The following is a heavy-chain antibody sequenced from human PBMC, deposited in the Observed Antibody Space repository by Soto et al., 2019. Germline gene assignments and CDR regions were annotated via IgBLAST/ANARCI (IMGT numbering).Heavy chain of an antibody. CDR1: GFSFSSHS. CDR2: ISSSGST. V-gene: IGHV3-74*01. CDR3: ARGDRGAFDL. D-gene: IGHD2-21*02. J-gene: IGHJ3*01. Sequence: PGGSLSLSCAASGFSFSSHSMKWVRQAPGKGLEWVSYISSSGSTTYADSVKGRFTISRDNAKNTLYLQMNSLRAEDTAVYYCARGDRGAFDLWGQGTMVTVSS.